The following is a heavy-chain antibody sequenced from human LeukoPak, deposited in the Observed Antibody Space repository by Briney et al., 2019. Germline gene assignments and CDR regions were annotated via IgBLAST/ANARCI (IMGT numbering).Heavy chain of an antibody. D-gene: IGHD6-13*01. CDR1: GFTFSSYA. Sequence: GGSLRLSCAASGFTFSSYAMSWVRRAPGKGLEWVSAISGSGGSTYYADSVKGRFTISRDNSKNTLYLQMNSLRAEDTAVYYCAKGIAAAGTIQLYYFDYWGQGTLVTVSS. V-gene: IGHV3-23*01. CDR2: ISGSGGST. J-gene: IGHJ4*02. CDR3: AKGIAAAGTIQLYYFDY.